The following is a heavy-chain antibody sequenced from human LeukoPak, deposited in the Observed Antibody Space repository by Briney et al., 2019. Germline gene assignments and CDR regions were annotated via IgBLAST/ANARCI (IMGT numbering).Heavy chain of an antibody. D-gene: IGHD3-10*01. V-gene: IGHV1-46*01. J-gene: IGHJ6*02. CDR3: ARVSTGYYYGMDV. Sequence: ASVKVSCKASGYTFTSYYMHWVRQAPGQGLEWMGIINPSGGSTSYAQKFQGRVTMTRDTSTSTVYMELSNLRSEDTAVYYCARVSTGYYYGMDVWGQGTTVTVSS. CDR2: INPSGGST. CDR1: GYTFTSYY.